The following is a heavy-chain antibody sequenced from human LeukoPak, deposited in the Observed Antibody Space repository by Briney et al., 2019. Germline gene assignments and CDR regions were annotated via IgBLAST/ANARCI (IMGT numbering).Heavy chain of an antibody. Sequence: PSETLSLTCTVSGGSISSHYWSWIRQPPGKGLEWIGYIYGSGSTNYNPSLNSRVTMSVDASKNQFSLKVSSVTAADTAVYYCARHDYGDWFDPWGQGTLVTVSS. CDR1: GGSISSHY. J-gene: IGHJ5*02. D-gene: IGHD5-12*01. CDR2: IYGSGST. V-gene: IGHV4-59*11. CDR3: ARHDYGDWFDP.